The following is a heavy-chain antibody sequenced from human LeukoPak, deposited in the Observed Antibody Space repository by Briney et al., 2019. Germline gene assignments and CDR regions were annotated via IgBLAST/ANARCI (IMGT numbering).Heavy chain of an antibody. CDR2: INHSGST. CDR3: ARRPNGGGAAAPFDP. Sequence: SETLSLTCAVYGGSFSGYYWSWIRQPPGKGLEWIGGINHSGSTNYNPSLKSRVTISVDTSKNQFSLKLSSVTAADTAVYYCARRPNGGGAAAPFDPWGQGTLVTVSS. D-gene: IGHD2-2*01. V-gene: IGHV4-34*01. CDR1: GGSFSGYY. J-gene: IGHJ5*02.